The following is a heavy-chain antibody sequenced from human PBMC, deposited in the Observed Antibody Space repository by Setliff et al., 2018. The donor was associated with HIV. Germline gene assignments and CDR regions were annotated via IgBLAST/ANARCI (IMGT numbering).Heavy chain of an antibody. J-gene: IGHJ6*02. Sequence: SETLSLTCTVSGGSISSYYWSWIRQPPGKGLEWIGSIYYSGSTYYNPSLKSRVTISVDTSKNQFSLKLSSVTAADTAVYYCAREIWGQVAHVPYGMDVWGQGTTVTVSS. CDR1: GGSISSYY. D-gene: IGHD5-12*01. CDR3: AREIWGQVAHVPYGMDV. V-gene: IGHV4-39*07. CDR2: IYYSGST.